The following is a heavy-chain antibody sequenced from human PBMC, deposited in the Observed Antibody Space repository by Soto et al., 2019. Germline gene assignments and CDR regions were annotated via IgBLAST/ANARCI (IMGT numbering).Heavy chain of an antibody. CDR1: GGSISGGGYY. CDR2: IYYSGST. V-gene: IGHV4-31*03. Sequence: SETLSLTCTVSGGSISGGGYYWSWIRQHPGKGLEWIGYIYYSGSTYYNPSLKSRVTISVDTSKNQFSLKLSSVTAADTAVYYCARESLSITIFGVVIPNWFDPWGQGTLVTVSS. D-gene: IGHD3-3*01. J-gene: IGHJ5*02. CDR3: ARESLSITIFGVVIPNWFDP.